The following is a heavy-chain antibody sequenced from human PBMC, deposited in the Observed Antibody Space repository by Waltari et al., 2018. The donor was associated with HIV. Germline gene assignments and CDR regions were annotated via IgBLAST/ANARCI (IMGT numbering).Heavy chain of an antibody. CDR2: IYYSGST. D-gene: IGHD7-27*01. CDR3: ARSNGPLDY. CDR1: GGSASSGGYY. Sequence: QVQLQESGPGLVKPSETLSLTSAAPGGSASSGGYYWNWIRQPPGEGLEWIGYIYYSGSTNYNPSLRSRVTISVDLSKNQFSLKLRSVTAADTAVYYCARSNGPLDYWGQGTLVTVSS. V-gene: IGHV4-61*08. J-gene: IGHJ4*02.